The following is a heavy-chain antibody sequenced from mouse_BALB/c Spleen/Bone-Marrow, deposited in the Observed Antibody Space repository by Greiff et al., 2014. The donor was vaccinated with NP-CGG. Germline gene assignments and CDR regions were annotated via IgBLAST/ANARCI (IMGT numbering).Heavy chain of an antibody. CDR2: INPSTGYT. CDR1: GYTFTNYW. J-gene: IGHJ3*01. Sequence: VQLQQSGAELAKPGASVKMSCKASGYTFTNYWMHRVKQRPGQGLEWIGCINPSTGYTEYNQKFKDKATLTADKSSSTAYMQLSSLTSEDSSVFYCTRRAYGGSYGFAYWGQGTLVTVSA. D-gene: IGHD1-1*01. V-gene: IGHV1-7*01. CDR3: TRRAYGGSYGFAY.